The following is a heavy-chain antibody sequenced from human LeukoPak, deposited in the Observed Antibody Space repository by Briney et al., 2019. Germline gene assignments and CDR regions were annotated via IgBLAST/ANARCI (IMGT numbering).Heavy chain of an antibody. Sequence: SETLSLTCTVSGGSISSGDYYWSWIRQPPGKGLEWIGYIYYSGSTYYNPSLKSRVTISVDTSKNQFSLKLSSVTAADTAVYYCAREQVYYYDSSGGFDPWGQGTLVTVSS. CDR2: IYYSGST. J-gene: IGHJ5*02. CDR1: GGSISSGDYY. CDR3: AREQVYYYDSSGGFDP. D-gene: IGHD3-22*01. V-gene: IGHV4-30-4*01.